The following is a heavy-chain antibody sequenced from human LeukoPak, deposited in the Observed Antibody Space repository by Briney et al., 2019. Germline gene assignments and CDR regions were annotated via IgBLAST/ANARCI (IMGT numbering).Heavy chain of an antibody. D-gene: IGHD2-15*01. CDR3: ARGWPVVAAIKSGLVDI. CDR2: ISGSGGST. CDR1: GFTFSSYA. Sequence: GGSLRLSCAASGFTFSSYAMSWVRQAPGKGLEWVSAISGSGGSTYYADSVKGRFTISRDNSKNTLYLQMNSLRAEDTAVYYCARGWPVVAAIKSGLVDIWGQGTMVTVSS. V-gene: IGHV3-23*01. J-gene: IGHJ3*02.